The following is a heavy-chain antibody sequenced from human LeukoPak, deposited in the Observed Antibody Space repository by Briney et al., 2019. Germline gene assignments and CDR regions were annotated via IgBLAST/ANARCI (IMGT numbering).Heavy chain of an antibody. D-gene: IGHD3-10*01. CDR2: IYYSGST. Sequence: PSETLSLTCTVSGGSISSGGYYWSWIRQHPGKGLEWIGYIYYSGSTYYNPSLKSRVTISVDTSKNQFSLKLSSVTAADTAVYYCARAKGSGTLISRGAFDIWGQGTMVTVSS. CDR1: GGSISSGGYY. J-gene: IGHJ3*02. CDR3: ARAKGSGTLISRGAFDI. V-gene: IGHV4-31*03.